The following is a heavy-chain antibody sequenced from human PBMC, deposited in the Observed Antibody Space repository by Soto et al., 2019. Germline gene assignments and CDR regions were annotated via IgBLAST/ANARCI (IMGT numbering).Heavy chain of an antibody. CDR1: GFILSEYA. CDR2: LSKDGANE. J-gene: IGHJ4*02. V-gene: IGHV3-23*01. Sequence: PGGSLRLSCTASGFILSEYAMNWVRHTPGAGLEWVSTLSKDGANEHYVDSVKGRFTIPRDDAKNTLYLQMNSLRAEDTAMYYCAKDPSTGGADYWGQGTQVTVSS. D-gene: IGHD2-15*01. CDR3: AKDPSTGGADY.